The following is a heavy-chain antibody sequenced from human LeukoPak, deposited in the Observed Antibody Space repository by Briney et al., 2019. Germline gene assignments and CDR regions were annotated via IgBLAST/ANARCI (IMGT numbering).Heavy chain of an antibody. V-gene: IGHV1-18*01. CDR2: ISAYNGNT. J-gene: IGHJ4*02. CDR1: GYTFTSYG. Sequence: GASVKVSCKASGYTFTSYGISWVRQAPGQGLEWMGWISAYNGNTNYAQKFQGRVTMTRDTSISTAYMELSRLRSDDTAVYYCARGGLRFLEWLLWTGYFDYWGQGTLVTVSS. CDR3: ARGGLRFLEWLLWTGYFDY. D-gene: IGHD3-3*01.